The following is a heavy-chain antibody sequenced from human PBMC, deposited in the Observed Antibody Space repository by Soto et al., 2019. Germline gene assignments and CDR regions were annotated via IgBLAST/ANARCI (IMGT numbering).Heavy chain of an antibody. CDR1: GYTFTGYY. Sequence: DSVKVSCKASGYTFTGYYMHWVRQAPGQGLEWMGWINPKSGGTNYAQKLQGRVTMTRGXXXTXAXMXLXXXXSDXTAVSDCARVVPGDGAWFGLWAQGTLVTGSS. D-gene: IGHD2-2*01. CDR3: ARVVPGDGAWFGL. J-gene: IGHJ5*02. CDR2: INPKSGGT. V-gene: IGHV1-2*02.